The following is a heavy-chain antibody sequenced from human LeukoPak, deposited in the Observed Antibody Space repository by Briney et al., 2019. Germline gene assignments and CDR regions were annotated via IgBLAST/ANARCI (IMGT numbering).Heavy chain of an antibody. V-gene: IGHV1-2*02. CDR3: ARDPLYGSGSYFFDF. CDR2: INPNSGGT. CDR1: GYTFTGYY. D-gene: IGHD3-10*01. Sequence: ASVKVSCKASGYTFTGYYIHWVRQAPGQGLEWMGWINPNSGGTNYVQKFQGRVTMTGDTSISTAYMELSRLRSDDTAVYYCARDPLYGSGSYFFDFWGQGTLVTVSS. J-gene: IGHJ4*02.